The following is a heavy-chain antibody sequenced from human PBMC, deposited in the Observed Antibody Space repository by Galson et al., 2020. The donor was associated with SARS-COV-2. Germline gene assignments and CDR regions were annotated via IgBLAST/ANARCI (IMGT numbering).Heavy chain of an antibody. Sequence: SGPTLVKPTQTLTLTCTFSGFSLRSSGVGVGWIRQPPGTALAWLALTHSHHDEHYSPSLKSRLTITKATSKNQVVLTMTNMDPVDTGTYYCAHVLYFESSGYWGFDYWGQGTRVIVSS. CDR1: GFSLRSSGVG. J-gene: IGHJ4*02. D-gene: IGHD3-22*01. CDR2: THSHHDE. V-gene: IGHV2-5*01. CDR3: AHVLYFESSGYWGFDY.